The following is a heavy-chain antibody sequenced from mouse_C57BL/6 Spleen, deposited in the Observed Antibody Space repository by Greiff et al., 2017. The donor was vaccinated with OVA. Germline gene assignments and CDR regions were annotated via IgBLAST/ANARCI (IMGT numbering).Heavy chain of an antibody. Sequence: VQLQQSGAELARPGASVKLSCKASGYTFTSYGISWVKQRTGQGLEWIGEIYPRSGNTYYNEKFKGKATLTADKSSSTAYMELRSLTSEDSAVYFCARGDYYGSIYYFDYWGQGTTLTVSS. J-gene: IGHJ2*01. V-gene: IGHV1-81*01. CDR3: ARGDYYGSIYYFDY. CDR1: GYTFTSYG. D-gene: IGHD1-1*01. CDR2: IYPRSGNT.